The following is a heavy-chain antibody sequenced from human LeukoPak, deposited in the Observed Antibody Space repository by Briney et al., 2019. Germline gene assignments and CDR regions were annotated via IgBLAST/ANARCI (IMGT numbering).Heavy chain of an antibody. D-gene: IGHD4-11*01. CDR3: ARATVMTTSWFDP. Sequence: PSQTLSLTCTVSGGSISSGSYYWSWIRQPAGKGLEWIGRINTSGSTNYNPSLKSRVTISVDTSKNQFSLKLSSVTAADTAVYYCARATVMTTSWFDPWGQGTLVTVSS. V-gene: IGHV4-61*02. CDR2: INTSGST. CDR1: GGSISSGSYY. J-gene: IGHJ5*02.